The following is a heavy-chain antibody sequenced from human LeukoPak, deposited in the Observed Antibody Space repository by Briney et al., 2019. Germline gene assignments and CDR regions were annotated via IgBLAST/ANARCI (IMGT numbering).Heavy chain of an antibody. CDR1: GGSFSGYY. V-gene: IGHV4-34*01. Sequence: SETLSLTCPVYGGSFSGYYWSWIRQPPGKGLKWIGEIHHSGSTNYTPSLKSRVTISLDTSKNLFSLKLRSVTAADTAVYYCARYSYSASGVYYYYYIDVWGKGTTVTVS. D-gene: IGHD3-10*01. CDR3: ARYSYSASGVYYYYYIDV. J-gene: IGHJ6*03. CDR2: IHHSGST.